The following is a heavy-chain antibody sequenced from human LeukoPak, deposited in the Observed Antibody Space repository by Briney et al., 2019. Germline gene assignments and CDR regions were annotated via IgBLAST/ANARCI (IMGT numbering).Heavy chain of an antibody. CDR1: GVSISSGSYS. Sequence: PSQTLSLTCTVPGVSISSGSYSRGWVRQPAREGLEGIGRIYTSGSTNYNPSLKSRVTISVDTSKNQFSLKLSSVTAADTAVYYCARDSGWYPGLDYWGQGTLVTVSS. CDR3: ARDSGWYPGLDY. V-gene: IGHV4-61*02. J-gene: IGHJ4*02. D-gene: IGHD6-19*01. CDR2: IYTSGST.